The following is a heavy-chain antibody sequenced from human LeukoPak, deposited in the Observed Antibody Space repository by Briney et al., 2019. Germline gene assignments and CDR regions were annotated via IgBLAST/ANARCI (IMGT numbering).Heavy chain of an antibody. CDR2: ISSGGSVM. J-gene: IGHJ4*02. V-gene: IGHV3-48*01. CDR3: TRDLEY. Sequence: GGSLRLSCGTSGYTFSDYTMNWVRQAPGKGPEWISYISSGGSVMHYADSVKGRFTISRDNVENSLYLQMNSLRVEDTAVYYCTRDLEYWGQGVLVTVSS. CDR1: GYTFSDYT.